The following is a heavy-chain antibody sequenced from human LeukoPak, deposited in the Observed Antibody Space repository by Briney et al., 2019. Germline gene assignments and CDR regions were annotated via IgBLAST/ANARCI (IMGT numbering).Heavy chain of an antibody. J-gene: IGHJ5*02. V-gene: IGHV6-1*01. CDR1: GDSFSSNSVT. CDR2: TYYRSTWYN. CDR3: ARRLTQYDCFDP. Sequence: QSGPGLVKSSQTLSLTCAISGDSFSSNSVTWNWIRQSPSRGLEWLGRTYYRSTWYNDYAVSVRGRITVNPDTSKNQFSLHLNSVTPEDTAVYYCARRLTQYDCFDPWGQGILVTVSS. D-gene: IGHD2-2*01.